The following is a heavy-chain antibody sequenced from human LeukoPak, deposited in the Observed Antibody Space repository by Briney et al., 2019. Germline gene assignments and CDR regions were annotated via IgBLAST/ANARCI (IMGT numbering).Heavy chain of an antibody. CDR2: ISAYNGNT. CDR1: GYTFTSYG. V-gene: IGHV1-18*01. Sequence: GAPVKVSCKASGYTFTSYGISWVRQAPGQGLEWMGWISAYNGNTNYAQKLQGRATMTTDTSTSTAYMELRSLRSDDTAVYYCARIRYSGPLKYYFDYWGQGTLVTVSS. D-gene: IGHD3-16*02. J-gene: IGHJ4*02. CDR3: ARIRYSGPLKYYFDY.